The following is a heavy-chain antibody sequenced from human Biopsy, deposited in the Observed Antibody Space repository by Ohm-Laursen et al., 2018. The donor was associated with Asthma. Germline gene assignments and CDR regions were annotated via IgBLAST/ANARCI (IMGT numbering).Heavy chain of an antibody. Sequence: LSLTCAASGFTFGNFWMSWVRQAPGKGLEWVSVIYSGGTSHTADSVRGRFTISRDFSKNTLHLQMHSLRVEDTAVYYCARGDSSGWSHYYFDYWGQGTLVTVSS. D-gene: IGHD6-19*01. CDR3: ARGDSSGWSHYYFDY. V-gene: IGHV3-53*01. CDR1: GFTFGNFW. J-gene: IGHJ4*02. CDR2: IYSGGTS.